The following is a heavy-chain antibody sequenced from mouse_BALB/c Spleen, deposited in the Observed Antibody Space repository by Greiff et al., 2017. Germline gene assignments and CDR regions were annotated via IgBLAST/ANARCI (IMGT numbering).Heavy chain of an antibody. V-gene: IGHV2-4-1*01. CDR3: ARKGRYDDWFAY. D-gene: IGHD2-14*01. J-gene: IGHJ3*01. CDR2: IWSGGST. Sequence: QVQLQQSGPGLVQPSQSLSITCTVSGFSLTSYGVHWVRQSPGKGLEWLGVIWSGGSTDYNAAFISRLIISKDNSKSQVFFKMNSLQADDTAIYYCARKGRYDDWFAYWGQGTLVTVSA. CDR1: GFSLTSYG.